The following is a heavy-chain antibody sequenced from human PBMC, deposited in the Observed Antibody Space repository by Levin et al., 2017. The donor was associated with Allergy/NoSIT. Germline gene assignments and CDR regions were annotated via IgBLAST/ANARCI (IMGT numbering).Heavy chain of an antibody. V-gene: IGHV3-21*01. Sequence: PGGSLRLSCSASGFTLNTYSMSWVRQAPGKGLEWVSSISSDSSYIYYADSVKRRFTISRDNAKNSLSLQMNSLRAEDTAVYYCARGATDFWGAVYIGLGTNCALDVWGQGTTVTVSS. CDR2: ISSDSSYI. CDR3: ARGATDFWGAVYIGLGTNCALDV. CDR1: GFTLNTYS. J-gene: IGHJ6*02. D-gene: IGHD3-3*01.